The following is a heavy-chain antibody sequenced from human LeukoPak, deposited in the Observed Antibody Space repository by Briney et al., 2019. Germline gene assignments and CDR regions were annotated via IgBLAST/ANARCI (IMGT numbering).Heavy chain of an antibody. CDR2: INPNSGGT. D-gene: IGHD2-15*01. CDR1: GYTFTGYY. J-gene: IGHJ4*02. V-gene: IGHV1-2*02. Sequence: ASVKVSYKASGYTFTGYYMHWVRQAPGQGLEWMGWINPNSGGTNYAQKFQGRVTMTRDTSISTAYMELSRLRSDDTAVYYCAREVCSGGSCYAVFDYWGQGTLVTVSS. CDR3: AREVCSGGSCYAVFDY.